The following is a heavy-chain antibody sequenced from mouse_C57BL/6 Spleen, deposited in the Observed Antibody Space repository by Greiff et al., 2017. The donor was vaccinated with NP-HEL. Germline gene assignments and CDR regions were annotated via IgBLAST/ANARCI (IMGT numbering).Heavy chain of an antibody. Sequence: VKLQESGPELVKPGASVKISCKASGYAFSSSWMNWVKQRPGKGLEWIGRIYPGDGDTNYNGKFKGKATLTADKSSSTAYMQLSSLTSEDSAVYFCASPTVVATRDYFDYWGQGTTLTVSS. D-gene: IGHD1-1*01. CDR3: ASPTVVATRDYFDY. V-gene: IGHV1-82*01. CDR1: GYAFSSSW. CDR2: IYPGDGDT. J-gene: IGHJ2*01.